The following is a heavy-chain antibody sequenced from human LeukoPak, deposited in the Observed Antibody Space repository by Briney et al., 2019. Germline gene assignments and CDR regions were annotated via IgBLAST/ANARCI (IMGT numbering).Heavy chain of an antibody. D-gene: IGHD6-19*01. CDR3: VKRQIAMAASPFDD. CDR1: GFTFRTYA. CDR2: ISDTAIYT. J-gene: IGHJ4*02. Sequence: GGSLRLSCSASGFTFRTYAMHWVRQAPGKGLEYVAAISDTAIYTFYADSVKGRFTISRDNSKNTLYLQMSSLRDEDTAVYYCVKRQIAMAASPFDDWGQGTLVTVSS. V-gene: IGHV3-64D*09.